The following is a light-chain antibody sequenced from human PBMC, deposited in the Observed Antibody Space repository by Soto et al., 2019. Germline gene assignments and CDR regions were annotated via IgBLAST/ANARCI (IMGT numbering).Light chain of an antibody. CDR3: AAWDDSLNGVV. J-gene: IGLJ2*01. CDR1: SSNIGRNT. Sequence: QSVLTQPPSASGTPGQRVTISCSGSSSNIGRNTVNWYQQLPGTAPKRLIYSNNQRPSGVPDRFSGSKSGTSASLAISGLQSEDEADYYCAAWDDSLNGVVFGGGTKLTVL. V-gene: IGLV1-44*01. CDR2: SNN.